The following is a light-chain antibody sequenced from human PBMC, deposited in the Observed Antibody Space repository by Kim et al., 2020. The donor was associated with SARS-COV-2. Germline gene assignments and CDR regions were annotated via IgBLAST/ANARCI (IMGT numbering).Light chain of an antibody. V-gene: IGKV3-15*01. Sequence: EKVMTQSPATLSVSPGERVTLSCRASQSVSTFLAWYQHKPGQAPRLLIYGASNRATGIPDRFSGSGSGTEFTLTISSLQSEDFGVYYCQQYNTWPRTFGQGTKLE. J-gene: IGKJ2*01. CDR1: QSVSTF. CDR3: QQYNTWPRT. CDR2: GAS.